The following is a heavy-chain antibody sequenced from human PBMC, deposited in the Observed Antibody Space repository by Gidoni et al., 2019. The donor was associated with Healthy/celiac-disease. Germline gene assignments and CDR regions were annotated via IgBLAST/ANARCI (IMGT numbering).Heavy chain of an antibody. V-gene: IGHV1-8*01. CDR1: GYTFTIYD. Sequence: QVQLVQSGTEVKKPGASRKVSCKASGYTFTIYDINGVRQATGQWLDWMGWMNHNSGNTGYALKFQGRVTMTRNTSLSTAYMELSSLRSEDTAVYYCARVGPDGGNSDYWGQGTLVTVSS. D-gene: IGHD2-21*02. CDR2: MNHNSGNT. J-gene: IGHJ4*02. CDR3: ARVGPDGGNSDY.